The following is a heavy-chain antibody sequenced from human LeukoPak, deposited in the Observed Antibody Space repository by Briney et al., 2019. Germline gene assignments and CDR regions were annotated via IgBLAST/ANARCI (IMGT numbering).Heavy chain of an antibody. CDR1: GFTFSSYA. V-gene: IGHV3-30-3*01. J-gene: IGHJ4*02. CDR2: ISYDGSNK. D-gene: IGHD3-16*02. Sequence: GGSLRLSCAASGFTFSSYAMHWVRQAPGKGLEWVAVISYDGSNKYYADSVKGRFTISRDNSKNTLYLQMNSLRAEVTAMYYCAKDYYVWGNYRDADYFDYWGQGTLVTVSS. CDR3: AKDYYVWGNYRDADYFDY.